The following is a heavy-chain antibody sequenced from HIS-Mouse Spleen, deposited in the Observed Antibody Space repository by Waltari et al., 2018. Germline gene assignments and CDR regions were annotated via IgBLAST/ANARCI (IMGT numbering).Heavy chain of an antibody. CDR2: ISYDGSNK. J-gene: IGHJ3*02. Sequence: QVQLVESGGGVVQPGRSLRLPCAASGFTFSIYAMHRVRQASGQGLEWVAVISYDGSNKYYADSVKGRFTISRDNSKNTLYLQMNSLRAEDTAVYYCARVNGIAVAGTDAFDIWGQGTMVTVSS. CDR3: ARVNGIAVAGTDAFDI. D-gene: IGHD6-19*01. CDR1: GFTFSIYA. V-gene: IGHV3-30-3*01.